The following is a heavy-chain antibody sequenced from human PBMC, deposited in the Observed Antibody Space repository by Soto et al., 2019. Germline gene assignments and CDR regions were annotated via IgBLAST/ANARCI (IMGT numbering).Heavy chain of an antibody. Sequence: QMRLVESGGGVVQPGRSLRLSCAASGFNIKSFGMHWVRQAPGKGLEWIAFISYDGKEKQYADSVKGRFTVSTDNSNTLFLQMDGLRGEDTAVYFCAKDLSYGTDWPYFDRRGQGTLVIVSS. CDR3: AKDLSYGTDWPYFDR. V-gene: IGHV3-30*18. CDR2: ISYDGKEK. J-gene: IGHJ4*02. CDR1: GFNIKSFG. D-gene: IGHD3-16*01.